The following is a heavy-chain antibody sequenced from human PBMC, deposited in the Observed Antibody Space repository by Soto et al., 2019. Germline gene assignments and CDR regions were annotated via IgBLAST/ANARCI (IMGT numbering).Heavy chain of an antibody. CDR3: ARGGGCSGGSCYSQH. V-gene: IGHV3-48*03. D-gene: IGHD2-15*01. CDR1: GFTFSSYE. J-gene: IGHJ1*01. CDR2: ISSSGSTI. Sequence: GGSLRPSCAASGFTFSSYEMNWVRQAPGKGLEWVSYISSSGSTIYYADSVKGRFTISRDNAKNSLYLQMNSLRAEDTAVYYCARGGGCSGGSCYSQHWGQGTLVTVSS.